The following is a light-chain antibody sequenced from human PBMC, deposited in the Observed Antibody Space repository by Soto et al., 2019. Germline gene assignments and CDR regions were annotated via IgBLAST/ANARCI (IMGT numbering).Light chain of an antibody. J-gene: IGKJ1*01. CDR1: QSVSSN. CDR2: GAS. V-gene: IGKV3-15*01. CDR3: QQYNNWPPGT. Sequence: EIVMTQSPATLSVSPGERATLSCRASQSVSSNLAWYQQKPGQAPRLLIYGASTRATGIPARFSGSGSGTEFTLTISSLQSEDFAVYDCQQYNNWPPGTFGQGTKVEIK.